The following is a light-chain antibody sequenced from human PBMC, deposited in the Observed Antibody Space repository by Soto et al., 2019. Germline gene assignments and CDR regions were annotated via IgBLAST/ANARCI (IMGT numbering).Light chain of an antibody. J-gene: IGLJ1*01. CDR2: DVT. V-gene: IGLV2-11*01. CDR1: SSDVGGYNY. CDR3: CAYAGRFV. Sequence: QSVLTQPRSVSGSPGQSVTISCTGPSSDVGGYNYVSWYQHHPGKAPKVIIYDVTKRPSGVPDRFSGSKSGSTASLTISGLQADDEADYYCCAYAGRFVFGTGTKVTVL.